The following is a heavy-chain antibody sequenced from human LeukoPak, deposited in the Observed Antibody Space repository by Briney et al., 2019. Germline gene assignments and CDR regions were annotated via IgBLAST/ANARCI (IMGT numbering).Heavy chain of an antibody. J-gene: IGHJ4*02. CDR3: ASIAAAGRTFDY. CDR1: GGSVSSGAYY. D-gene: IGHD6-13*01. V-gene: IGHV4-31*03. Sequence: SQTLSLTCSVSGGSVSSGAYYWSWIRQHPGKGLEWIGSIYYSGSTYYNPSLKSRVTISVDTSKNQFSLKLSSVTAADTAVYHCASIAAAGRTFDYWGQGTVVTVSS. CDR2: IYYSGST.